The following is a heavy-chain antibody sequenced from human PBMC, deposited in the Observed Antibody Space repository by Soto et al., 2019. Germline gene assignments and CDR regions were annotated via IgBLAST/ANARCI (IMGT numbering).Heavy chain of an antibody. CDR3: ARVRRGTIFRVVYFYGMDV. D-gene: IGHD3-3*01. CDR2: IYYSGST. CDR1: GGSISSGDYY. V-gene: IGHV4-30-4*01. J-gene: IGHJ6*02. Sequence: SETLSLTCTVSGGSISSGDYYWSWIRQPPGKGLEWIGYIYYSGSTYYNPSLKSRVTISVDTSKNQFSLKLSSVTAADTAVYYCARVRRGTIFRVVYFYGMDVWGQGTAVT.